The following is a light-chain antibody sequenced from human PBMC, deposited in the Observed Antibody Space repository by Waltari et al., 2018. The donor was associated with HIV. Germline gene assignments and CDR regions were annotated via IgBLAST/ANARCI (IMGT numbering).Light chain of an antibody. CDR2: AAS. V-gene: IGKV1-39*01. CDR3: QQSYSTPFT. Sequence: DIPMTQSPSSLSASLGHRVTITCRASQSISSYLNWYQQRPGKAPKLLIYAASSLQSGVPSRFSGSGSGTDFTLTISSLQPEDFATYYCQQSYSTPFTFGPGTKVDIK. CDR1: QSISSY. J-gene: IGKJ3*01.